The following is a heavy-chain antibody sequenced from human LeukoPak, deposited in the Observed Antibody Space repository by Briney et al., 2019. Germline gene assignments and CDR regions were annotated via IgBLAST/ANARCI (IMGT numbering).Heavy chain of an antibody. CDR3: ASLWFGELLYRENWFDP. J-gene: IGHJ5*02. CDR1: GFTFSSYE. V-gene: IGHV3-48*03. Sequence: PGGSLRLSCAASGFTFSSYEMNWVRQAPGKGLEWVSYISSSGSTIYYADSVKGRFTISRDNAKNSLYLQMNSLRAEDTAVYYRASLWFGELLYRENWFDPWGQGTLVTVSS. D-gene: IGHD3-10*01. CDR2: ISSSGSTI.